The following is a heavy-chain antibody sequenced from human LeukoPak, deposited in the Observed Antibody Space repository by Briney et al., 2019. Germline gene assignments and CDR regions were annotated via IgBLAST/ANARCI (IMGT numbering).Heavy chain of an antibody. CDR1: GGSISSSSYY. D-gene: IGHD2-2*01. V-gene: IGHV4-39*01. CDR3: ARGRRGPAATTHRKLNWFDP. CDR2: IYYSGST. J-gene: IGHJ5*02. Sequence: SETLSLTCTVSGGSISSSSYYWGWIRQPPGKGLEWIGSIYYSGSTYYNPSLKSRVTISVDTSKNQFSLKLSSVTAADTAVYYCARGRRGPAATTHRKLNWFDPWGQGTLVTVSS.